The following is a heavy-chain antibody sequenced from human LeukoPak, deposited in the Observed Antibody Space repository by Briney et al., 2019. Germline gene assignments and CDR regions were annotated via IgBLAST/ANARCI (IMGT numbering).Heavy chain of an antibody. V-gene: IGHV4-4*07. D-gene: IGHD5-12*01. Sequence: PSETLSLTCTVSGGSISSYYWSWIRQPAGKGLEWIGRIYTSGSTNYNPSLKSRVTMSVDTSKNQFSLKLSSVTAADTAVYYCAREVASRNYYYYYYGMDVWGQGTTVTVSS. CDR3: AREVASRNYYYYYYGMDV. CDR2: IYTSGST. J-gene: IGHJ6*02. CDR1: GGSISSYY.